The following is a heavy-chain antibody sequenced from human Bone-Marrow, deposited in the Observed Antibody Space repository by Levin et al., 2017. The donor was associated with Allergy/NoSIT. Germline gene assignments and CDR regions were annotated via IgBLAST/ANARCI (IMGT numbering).Heavy chain of an antibody. CDR2: ISYDGNNK. CDR3: ARNQHTAMAYQQTTGDAFDI. J-gene: IGHJ3*02. CDR1: GFTFSNYA. D-gene: IGHD5-18*01. Sequence: GESLKISCAASGFTFSNYAVHWVRQAPGKGLEWVSVISYDGNNKFYADSVKGRFTISRDNSENTLYLQLNGLRTEDTAVYYCARNQHTAMAYQQTTGDAFDIWGQGTMVTVSS. V-gene: IGHV3-30-3*01.